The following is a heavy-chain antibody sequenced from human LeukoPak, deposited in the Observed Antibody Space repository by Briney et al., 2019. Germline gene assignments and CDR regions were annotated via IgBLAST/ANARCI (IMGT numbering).Heavy chain of an antibody. Sequence: PGGSLRLSCVASGFTFSSSWMSWVRRAPGKGLEWVANIKQDGTEEYYVDSVRGRFSISKDNAKNSLYLQMNSLTPEDTAVYYCVKGLDYSSSQMDSWGQGTLVTVSS. V-gene: IGHV3-7*01. CDR3: VKGLDYSSSQMDS. CDR1: GFTFSSSW. CDR2: IKQDGTEE. D-gene: IGHD6-6*01. J-gene: IGHJ4*02.